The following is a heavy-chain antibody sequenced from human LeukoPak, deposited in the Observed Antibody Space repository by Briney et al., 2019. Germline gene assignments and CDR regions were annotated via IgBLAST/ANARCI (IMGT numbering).Heavy chain of an antibody. CDR2: ISGSGGST. Sequence: GGSLRLSCAASGFTFSSYGMSWVRQAPGKGLEWVSAISGSGGSTYYADSVKGRFTISRDNSKNTLYLQMNSLRAEDTAVYYCAKDGDFLGGYQLLSLDAFDIWGQGTMVTVSS. J-gene: IGHJ3*02. CDR3: AKDGDFLGGYQLLSLDAFDI. D-gene: IGHD2-2*01. V-gene: IGHV3-23*01. CDR1: GFTFSSYG.